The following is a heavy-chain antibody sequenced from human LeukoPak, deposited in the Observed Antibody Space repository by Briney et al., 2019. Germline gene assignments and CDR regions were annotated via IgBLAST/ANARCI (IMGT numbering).Heavy chain of an antibody. Sequence: GGSLRLSCAASVFTFSSYSMNWVRQAPGKGLEWVSSISSSSSYIYYADSVKGRFTISRDNAKNSLYLQMNSLRAEDTAVYYCARRWLPDDAFDIWGQGTMVTVSS. V-gene: IGHV3-21*01. D-gene: IGHD6-19*01. CDR2: ISSSSSYI. CDR1: VFTFSSYS. J-gene: IGHJ3*02. CDR3: ARRWLPDDAFDI.